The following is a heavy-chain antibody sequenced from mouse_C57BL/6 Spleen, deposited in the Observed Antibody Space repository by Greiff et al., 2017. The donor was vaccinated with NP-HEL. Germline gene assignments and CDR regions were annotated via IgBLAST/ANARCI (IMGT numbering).Heavy chain of an antibody. J-gene: IGHJ4*01. Sequence: EVQVVESGGGLVKPGGSLKLSCAASGFTFSDSGMHWVRQTPEKGLEWIAYISSGSSTIYYADTVKGRFTISRDNAKNTLFLQMTSLRSEDTAMYYCANYYCSSYRCGYYYAMDYWGQGTSVTVSS. CDR2: ISSGSSTI. CDR1: GFTFSDSG. D-gene: IGHD1-1*01. V-gene: IGHV5-17*01. CDR3: ANYYCSSYRCGYYYAMDY.